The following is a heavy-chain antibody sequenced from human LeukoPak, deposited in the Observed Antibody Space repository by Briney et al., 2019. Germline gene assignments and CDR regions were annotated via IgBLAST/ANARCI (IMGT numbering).Heavy chain of an antibody. CDR1: GGSISSSNW. CDR3: ARINYDFWSGYPTIFDY. J-gene: IGHJ4*02. D-gene: IGHD3-3*01. V-gene: IGHV4-4*02. CDR2: IYHSGST. Sequence: SETLSLTCAVSGGSISSSNWWSWVRQPPGKGLEWIGEIYHSGSTNYNPSLKSRVTISVDKSKNQFSLKLSSVTAADTAVYYCARINYDFWSGYPTIFDYWGQGTLVTVSS.